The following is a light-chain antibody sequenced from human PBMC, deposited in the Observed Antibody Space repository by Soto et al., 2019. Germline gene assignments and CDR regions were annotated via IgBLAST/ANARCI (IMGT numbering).Light chain of an antibody. CDR3: CSYAGSSTLV. V-gene: IGLV2-23*02. CDR2: DVS. CDR1: SSDIGSYNP. J-gene: IGLJ3*02. Sequence: QSVLTQPASVSGSPGQSITISCTGTSSDIGSYNPVSWYQQYPGTAPKLIIYDVSKRPSGVSNRFSGSKSGNTASLTISGLQAEDEADFYCCSYAGSSTLVFGGGTKLTVL.